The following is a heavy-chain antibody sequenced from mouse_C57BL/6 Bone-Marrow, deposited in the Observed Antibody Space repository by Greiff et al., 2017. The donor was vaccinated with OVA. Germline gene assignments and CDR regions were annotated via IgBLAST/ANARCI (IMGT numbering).Heavy chain of an antibody. V-gene: IGHV1-15*01. Sequence: VQLQQSGAELVRPGASVTLSCKASGYTFTDYEMHWVKQTPVHGLEWIGAIDPETGGTAYNQKFKGKAILTADKSSSTAYMELRSLTSEDSAVYYYTRTYSNYGDFDYEGRGTALTVSS. J-gene: IGHJ2*01. CDR1: GYTFTDYE. CDR3: TRTYSNYGDFDY. D-gene: IGHD2-5*01. CDR2: IDPETGGT.